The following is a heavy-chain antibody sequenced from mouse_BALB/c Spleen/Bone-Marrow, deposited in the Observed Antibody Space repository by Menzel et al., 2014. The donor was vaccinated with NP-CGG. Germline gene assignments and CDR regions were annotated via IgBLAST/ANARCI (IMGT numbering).Heavy chain of an antibody. CDR1: GFNIKDTY. CDR3: ATMITDWYFDV. Sequence: EVQLQQSGAELVKPGASVKLSCTASGFNIKDTYMHWVKQRPEQGLEWIGRIDPANGNTKYDPMFQGKATITADTSSNTAYLQLSSLTSEDTAVYYCATMITDWYFDVWGAGTTVTVSS. J-gene: IGHJ1*01. V-gene: IGHV14-3*02. D-gene: IGHD2-4*01. CDR2: IDPANGNT.